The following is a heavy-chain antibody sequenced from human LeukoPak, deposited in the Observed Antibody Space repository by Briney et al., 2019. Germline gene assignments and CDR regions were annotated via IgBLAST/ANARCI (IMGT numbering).Heavy chain of an antibody. V-gene: IGHV3-52*01. CDR1: GFTLSNSW. Sequence: GGSLRLSCAASGFTLSNSWMHRVCQAPEKGLEWVADIKCDGSEKCYVDSVKGRLTISRDNAKNSLYLQVNSLRAEDMTVYYCVRGVGSSTSCYVRAFDIWGQGTMVTVSS. CDR3: VRGVGSSTSCYVRAFDI. J-gene: IGHJ3*02. CDR2: IKCDGSEK. D-gene: IGHD2-2*01.